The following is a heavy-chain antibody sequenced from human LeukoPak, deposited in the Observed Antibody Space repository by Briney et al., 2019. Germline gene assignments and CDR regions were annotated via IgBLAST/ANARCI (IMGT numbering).Heavy chain of an antibody. V-gene: IGHV4-39*01. CDR3: ARHARGSTIFWDY. Sequence: SETLSLTCTVSGGSISTGSYYWGWVRQPPGKGLEWIGSISSSGNTYSSVSLKSRGTISVDTSKNQFSLRLSSVTAADTAVYFCARHARGSTIFWDYWGQGTLVTVSS. CDR1: GGSISTGSYY. CDR2: ISSSGNT. D-gene: IGHD3-9*01. J-gene: IGHJ4*02.